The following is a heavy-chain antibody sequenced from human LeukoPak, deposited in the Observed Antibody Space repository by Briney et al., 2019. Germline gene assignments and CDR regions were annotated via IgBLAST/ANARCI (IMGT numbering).Heavy chain of an antibody. J-gene: IGHJ3*02. CDR1: GFTFSSYS. CDR2: ISSSSSYI. Sequence: GGSLRLSCAASGFTFSSYSMNWVRQAPGKGLEWVSSISSSSSYIYYADSVKGRFTISRDNAKNSLYQQMNSLRAEDTAVYYCARDQLELFSEGAFDIWGQGTMVTVSS. CDR3: ARDQLELFSEGAFDI. V-gene: IGHV3-21*01. D-gene: IGHD1-7*01.